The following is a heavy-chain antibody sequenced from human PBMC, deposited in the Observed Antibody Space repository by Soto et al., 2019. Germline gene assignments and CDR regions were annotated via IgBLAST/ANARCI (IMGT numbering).Heavy chain of an antibody. CDR2: IDPSDSYT. D-gene: IGHD4-17*01. CDR3: ARNYGTGIDY. Sequence: PGESLKISCKGSGYSFTTYWISWVRQMPGKGLEWMGRIDPSDSYTKYSPSFQGHVTISADKSISTAYLQWSSLKASDSAMYYCARNYGTGIDYWRQGTLVTVSS. CDR1: GYSFTTYW. J-gene: IGHJ4*02. V-gene: IGHV5-10-1*01.